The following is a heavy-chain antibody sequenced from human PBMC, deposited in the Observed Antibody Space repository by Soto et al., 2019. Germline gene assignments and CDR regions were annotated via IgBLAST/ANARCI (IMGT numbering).Heavy chain of an antibody. CDR1: GYTFTSYG. J-gene: IGHJ6*02. Sequence: ASVKVSCKASGYTFTSYGISWVRQAPGQGLEWMGWISAYNGNTNYAQKLQGRVTMTTDTSTSTAYMELRSLRSDDTAVYYCAREPYDFWSGYYKDYGMDVWGQGTTVTAP. V-gene: IGHV1-18*04. CDR2: ISAYNGNT. CDR3: AREPYDFWSGYYKDYGMDV. D-gene: IGHD3-3*01.